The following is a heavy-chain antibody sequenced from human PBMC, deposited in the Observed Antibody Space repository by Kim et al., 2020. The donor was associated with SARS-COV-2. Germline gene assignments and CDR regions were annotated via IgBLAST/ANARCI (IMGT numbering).Heavy chain of an antibody. CDR1: GYSFTSYW. Sequence: GESLKISCKGSGYSFTSYWISWVRQMPGKGLEWMGRIDPSDSYTNYSPSFQGHVTIPADKSISTAYLPWSSLKASDTAMYYCAKNRKGEAYYDILTGYYPGWFDPWGQGALVTVSS. CDR2: IDPSDSYT. V-gene: IGHV5-10-1*01. CDR3: AKNRKGEAYYDILTGYYPGWFDP. D-gene: IGHD3-9*01. J-gene: IGHJ5*02.